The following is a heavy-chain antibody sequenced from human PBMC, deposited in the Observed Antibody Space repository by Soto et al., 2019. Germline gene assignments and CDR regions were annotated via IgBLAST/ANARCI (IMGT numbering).Heavy chain of an antibody. CDR2: INAGNGNT. CDR1: GYTFTSYA. J-gene: IGHJ4*02. V-gene: IGHV1-3*01. Sequence: ASVKVSCKASGYTFTSYAMHWVRQAPGQRLEWMGWINAGNGNTKYSQKFQGRVTITRDTSASTAYMELSSLRSEDTAVYYCATETGTTTASFDYWGQGTLVTVSS. CDR3: ATETGTTTASFDY. D-gene: IGHD1-7*01.